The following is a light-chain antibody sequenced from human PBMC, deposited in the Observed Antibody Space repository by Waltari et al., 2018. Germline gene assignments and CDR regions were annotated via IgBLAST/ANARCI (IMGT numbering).Light chain of an antibody. CDR3: QQYDNLPLT. J-gene: IGKJ4*01. V-gene: IGKV1-33*01. Sequence: DFQMSHSPYSLSVSVGDRATITCQESQDISNYLNWYQQKPGKAPKLLIYDASNLETGVPSRFSGSGSGTDFTFTISSLQPEDSATYYCQQYDNLPLTFGGGTKVEIK. CDR1: QDISNY. CDR2: DAS.